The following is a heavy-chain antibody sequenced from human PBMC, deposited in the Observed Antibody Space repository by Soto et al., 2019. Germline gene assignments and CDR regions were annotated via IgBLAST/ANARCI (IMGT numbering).Heavy chain of an antibody. CDR2: MNPNSGNT. Sequence: GASVKVSCKASGYTFTSYDINWVRQATGQGLEWMGWMNPNSGNTGYAQKFQGRVTMTRNTSISTAYMELSSLRSEDTAVYYCARGLYSSSWYRRPGYFDYWGQGTLVTVSS. V-gene: IGHV1-8*01. CDR1: GYTFTSYD. J-gene: IGHJ4*02. CDR3: ARGLYSSSWYRRPGYFDY. D-gene: IGHD6-13*01.